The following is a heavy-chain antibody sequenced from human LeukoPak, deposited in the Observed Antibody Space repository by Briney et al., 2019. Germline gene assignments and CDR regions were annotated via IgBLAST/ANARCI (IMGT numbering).Heavy chain of an antibody. J-gene: IGHJ3*02. CDR1: GGSISSSSYY. CDR3: ARWVVGVLDAFDI. V-gene: IGHV4-39*07. D-gene: IGHD1-26*01. CDR2: IYYSGST. Sequence: SETLSLTRTVSGGSISSSSYYWGWIRQPPGKGLEWIGSIYYSGSTYYNPSLKSRVTISVDTSKNQFSLKLSSVTAADTAVYYCARWVVGVLDAFDIWGQGTMVTVSS.